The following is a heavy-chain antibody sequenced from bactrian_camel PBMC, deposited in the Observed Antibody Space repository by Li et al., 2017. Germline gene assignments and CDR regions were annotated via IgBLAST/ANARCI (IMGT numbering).Heavy chain of an antibody. Sequence: VQLVESGGGSVQAGESLRLSCAYENIGSGNRHYCLGWFRCQAPDKRREGLAAFYRGDQHTYYADSVKGRFTISRDNAKNTVYLQMNNLQLEDTALYYCAKEPIGRLTLACLPRWGRGTQVTVS. V-gene: IGHV3S40*01. J-gene: IGHJ4*01. CDR2: FYRGDQHT. CDR1: ENIGSGNR. D-gene: IGHD1*01. CDR3: AKEPIGRLTLACLPR.